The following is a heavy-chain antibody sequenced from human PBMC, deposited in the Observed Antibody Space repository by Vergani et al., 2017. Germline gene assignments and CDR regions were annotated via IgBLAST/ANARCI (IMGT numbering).Heavy chain of an antibody. CDR3: AKGGRGGKLVPDSD. V-gene: IGHV3-23*04. J-gene: IGHJ4*02. CDR1: GFTFDDYA. Sequence: EVQLVESGGGLVQPGRSLRLSCAASGFTFDDYAMHWVRQAPGKGLEWVSGISGSGGSTYYADSVKGRFTISRDNSKNTLYLQMNSLRAEDTAVYYCAKGGRGGKLVPDSDWGQGTLVTVSS. CDR2: ISGSGGST. D-gene: IGHD6-6*01.